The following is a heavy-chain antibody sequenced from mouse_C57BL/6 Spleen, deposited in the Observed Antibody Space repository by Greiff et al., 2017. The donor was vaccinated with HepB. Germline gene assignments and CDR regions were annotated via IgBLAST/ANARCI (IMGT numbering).Heavy chain of an antibody. CDR3: INSEDYAMDY. Sequence: VQLQQSGAELVRPGASVKLSCTASGFNIKDYYMHWVKQRPEQGLEWIGRINPEDGDTEYAPKFQGKATMTADTSSNTAYMQHSSLTSEDTAVYYCINSEDYAMDYWGQGTSVTVSS. CDR1: GFNIKDYY. CDR2: INPEDGDT. D-gene: IGHD4-1*02. J-gene: IGHJ4*01. V-gene: IGHV14-1*01.